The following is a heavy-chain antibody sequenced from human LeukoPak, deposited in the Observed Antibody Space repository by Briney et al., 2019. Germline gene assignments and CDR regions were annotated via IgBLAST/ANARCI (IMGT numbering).Heavy chain of an antibody. CDR2: ISSNGGST. CDR1: GFTFSSYS. Sequence: GSLRLSCAASGFTFSSYSMNWVRQAPRKGLEYVSAISSNGGSTYYANSVKGRFTISRDNSKNTLYLQMGSLRAEDMAVYYCARERYSSSWYTADSAFDIWGQGTMVTVSS. CDR3: ARERYSSSWYTADSAFDI. V-gene: IGHV3-64*01. D-gene: IGHD6-13*01. J-gene: IGHJ3*02.